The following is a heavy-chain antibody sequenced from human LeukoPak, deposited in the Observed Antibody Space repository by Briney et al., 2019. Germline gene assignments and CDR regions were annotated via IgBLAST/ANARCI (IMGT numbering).Heavy chain of an antibody. V-gene: IGHV3-48*03. D-gene: IGHD1-26*01. CDR1: GFTFSSYE. CDR3: AREYIVGVHFDY. J-gene: IGHJ4*02. Sequence: GGSLRLSCAASGFTFSSYEMNWVRQAPGKGLEWVSYISSSGSTIYYADSVRGRFTISRDNAKNSLYLQMNSLRAEDTAVYYCAREYIVGVHFDYWGQGTLVTVSS. CDR2: ISSSGSTI.